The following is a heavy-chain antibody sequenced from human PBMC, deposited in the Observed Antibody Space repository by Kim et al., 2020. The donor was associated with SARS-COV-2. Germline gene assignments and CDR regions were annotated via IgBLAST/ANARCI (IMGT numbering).Heavy chain of an antibody. V-gene: IGHV4-31*02. J-gene: IGHJ3*02. Sequence: SRVTISVDTSKNQFSLKLSSVTAADTAVYYCARAADIVVVPAAADAFDIWGQGTMVTVSS. CDR3: ARAADIVVVPAAADAFDI. D-gene: IGHD2-2*01.